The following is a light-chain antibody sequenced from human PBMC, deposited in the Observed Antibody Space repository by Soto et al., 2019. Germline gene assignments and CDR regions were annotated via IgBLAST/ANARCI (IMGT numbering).Light chain of an antibody. V-gene: IGLV2-11*01. CDR2: DVS. CDR1: STDFVTYNR. J-gene: IGLJ1*01. CDR3: CSYAGSYTLV. Sequence: QSALTQPPSVSGSPGQSVTISCTGTSTDFVTYNRVSWYQQPPGTAPKLMIYDVSKRPSGVPDRFSGSKSGNTASLTISGLQAEDEADYYCCSYAGSYTLVFGTGTKVTVL.